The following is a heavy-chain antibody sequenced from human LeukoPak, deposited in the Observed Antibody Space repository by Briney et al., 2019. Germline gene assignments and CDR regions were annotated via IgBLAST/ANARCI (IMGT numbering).Heavy chain of an antibody. D-gene: IGHD6-13*01. CDR2: ISGSGGGT. CDR3: AKGSDSSSWSRFYYYYYGMDV. Sequence: PGGSLRLSCAASGFTFSSYAMSWVRQAPGKGLEWVSAISGSGGGTYYADSVKGRFTISRDNSKNTLYLQMNSLRAVDTAVYYCAKGSDSSSWSRFYYYYYGMDVWGQGTTVTVSS. CDR1: GFTFSSYA. J-gene: IGHJ6*02. V-gene: IGHV3-23*01.